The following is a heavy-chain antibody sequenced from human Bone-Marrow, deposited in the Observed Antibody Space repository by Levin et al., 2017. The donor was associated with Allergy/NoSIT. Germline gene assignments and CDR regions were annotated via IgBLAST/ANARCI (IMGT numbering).Heavy chain of an antibody. Sequence: GGSRRLSCAASGFTFSDHYMDWVRQAPGKGLEWVGRIRNKANSYTTEYDASVKGRFSISRDDSKNSLYLQMNSLKTEDTAVYYGGRAAYCGGNCDHYFDYWGQGTLVTVSS. CDR1: GFTFSDHY. J-gene: IGHJ4*02. CDR3: GRAAYCGGNCDHYFDY. V-gene: IGHV3-72*01. CDR2: IRNKANSYTT. D-gene: IGHD2-21*01.